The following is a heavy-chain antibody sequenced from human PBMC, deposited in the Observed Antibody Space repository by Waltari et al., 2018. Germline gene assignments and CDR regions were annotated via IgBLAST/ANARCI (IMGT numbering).Heavy chain of an antibody. CDR2: GDHEDGET. D-gene: IGHD3-10*01. V-gene: IGHV1-69-2*01. J-gene: IGHJ3*02. CDR1: GYTFTDYY. Sequence: EVQLLQSGTELKTPGTTVKISCQVSGYTFTDYYRHWVQQAPGKGPKWMGRGDHEDGETTESEKFQGRATLTAHTSTYTAYRELSSMRSADTAVYYCATALGDRSSASRAFDIWGLGTMITVSS. CDR3: ATALGDRSSASRAFDI.